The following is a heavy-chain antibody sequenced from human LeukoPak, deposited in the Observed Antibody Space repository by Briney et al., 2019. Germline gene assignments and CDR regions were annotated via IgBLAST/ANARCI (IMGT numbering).Heavy chain of an antibody. D-gene: IGHD6-19*01. Sequence: GGSLRLSCAASGFTFSSYAMSWVRQAQGKGLEWVSAITSSGSSTYYADSVKGRFTISRDNSKNTLYLQMNSLRAEDTAVYYCARESAVAGYFDYWGQGTLVTVSS. CDR3: ARESAVAGYFDY. J-gene: IGHJ4*02. V-gene: IGHV3-23*01. CDR2: ITSSGSST. CDR1: GFTFSSYA.